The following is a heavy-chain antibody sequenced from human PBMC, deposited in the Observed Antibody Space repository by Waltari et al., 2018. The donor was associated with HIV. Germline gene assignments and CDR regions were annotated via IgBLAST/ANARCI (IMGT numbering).Heavy chain of an antibody. J-gene: IGHJ4*02. CDR1: GFTFSNYG. V-gene: IGHV3-30*18. D-gene: IGHD6-19*01. Sequence: QVQLVESGGGVVQPGRSLRLSCAASGFTFSNYGLHWVRQAPGKGLEWVAVIYFDGYKKYHADSVRCRFTISRDNSKNTLYLQMNSLRPEDTAMYYCAKDQEWLIQYYLDYWGQGTLVTVSS. CDR3: AKDQEWLIQYYLDY. CDR2: IYFDGYKK.